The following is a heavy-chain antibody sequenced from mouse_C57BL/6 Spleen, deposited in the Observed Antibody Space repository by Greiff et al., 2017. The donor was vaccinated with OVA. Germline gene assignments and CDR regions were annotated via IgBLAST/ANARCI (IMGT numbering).Heavy chain of an antibody. CDR1: GFTFSDYY. V-gene: IGHV5-16*01. D-gene: IGHD2-3*01. CDR3: ARDQGGWTFDY. J-gene: IGHJ2*01. CDR2: INYDGSST. Sequence: EVKLVESEGGLVQPGSSMKLSCTASGFTFSDYYMAWVRQVPEKGLEWVANINYDGSSTYYLDSLKSRFIISRDNAKNILYLQMSSLKSEDTATYYCARDQGGWTFDYWGQGTTLTVSS.